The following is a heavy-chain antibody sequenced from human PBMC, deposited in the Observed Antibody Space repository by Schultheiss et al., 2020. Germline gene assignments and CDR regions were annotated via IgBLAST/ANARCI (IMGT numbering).Heavy chain of an antibody. Sequence: ASVKVSCKASGYTFTGYYMHWVRQAPGQGLEWMGRINPNSGGTNYAQKFQGRVTMTRNTSISTAYMELSSLRSEDTAVYYCARKGLYNWFDPWGQGTLVTVSS. V-gene: IGHV1-2*06. J-gene: IGHJ5*02. CDR2: INPNSGGT. CDR3: ARKGLYNWFDP. CDR1: GYTFTGYY.